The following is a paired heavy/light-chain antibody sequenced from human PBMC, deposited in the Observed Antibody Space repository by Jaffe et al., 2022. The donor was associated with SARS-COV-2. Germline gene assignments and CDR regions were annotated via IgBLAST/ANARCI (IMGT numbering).Heavy chain of an antibody. CDR1: GFTFSSYA. V-gene: IGHV3-23*01. D-gene: IGHD2-2*01. J-gene: IGHJ2*01. Sequence: EVQLLESGGGLVQPGGSLRLSCAASGFTFSSYAMSWVRQAPGKGLEWVSAISGSGGSTYYADSVKGRFTISRDNSKNTLYLQMNSLRAEDTAVYYCAKCLPMRYCSSTSCQHWYFDLWGRGTLVTVSS. CDR2: ISGSGGST. CDR3: AKCLPMRYCSSTSCQHWYFDL.
Light chain of an antibody. V-gene: IGKV2D-29*01. CDR2: EVS. J-gene: IGKJ4*01. CDR3: MQSIQLPPT. Sequence: DIVMTQTPLSLSVTPGQPASISCKSSQSLLHSDGKTYLYWYLQKPGQPPQLLIYEVSNRFSGVPDRFSGSGSGTDFTLKISRVEAEDVGVYYCMQSIQLPPTFGGGTKVEIK. CDR1: QSLLHSDGKTY.